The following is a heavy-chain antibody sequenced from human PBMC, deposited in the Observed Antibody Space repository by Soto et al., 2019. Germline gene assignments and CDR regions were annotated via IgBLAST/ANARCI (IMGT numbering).Heavy chain of an antibody. J-gene: IGHJ5*02. CDR3: ARDEYSSGCLGWYNWFDP. CDR1: GYTFTSYD. D-gene: IGHD6-19*01. CDR2: MNPNSGNT. Sequence: ASVNVSCKASGYTFTSYDINWVRQATGQGLEWMGWMNPNSGNTGYAQKFQGRVTMTRNTSISTAYMELSSLRSEDTAVYYCARDEYSSGCLGWYNWFDPWGQGTLVTVSS. V-gene: IGHV1-8*01.